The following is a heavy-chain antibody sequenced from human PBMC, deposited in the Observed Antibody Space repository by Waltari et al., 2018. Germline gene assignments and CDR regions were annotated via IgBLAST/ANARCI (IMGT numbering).Heavy chain of an antibody. CDR2: IYYSGST. D-gene: IGHD4-17*01. V-gene: IGHV4-30-4*08. J-gene: IGHJ6*02. CDR3: ARDHKVTNYYYYYYGMDV. CDR1: GGSISSGDYY. Sequence: QVQLQESGPGLVKPSQTLSLTCTVSGGSISSGDYYWSWIRQPPGKGLEWIGYIYYSGSTYYNPSLKSRVTISVDTSKNQFSLKLSSVTAADTAVYYCARDHKVTNYYYYYYGMDVWGQGTTVTVSS.